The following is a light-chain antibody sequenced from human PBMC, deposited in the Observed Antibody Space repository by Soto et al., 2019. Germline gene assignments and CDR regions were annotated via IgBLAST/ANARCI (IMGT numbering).Light chain of an antibody. J-gene: IGKJ1*01. CDR2: GAS. Sequence: IALTQSPGTLSLSPGERATLSCRASQSVSSNYLAWYQQKPGQAPRLLIYGASSRATDIPDRFSGSGSGTDFTLTISRLEPEDFAVYYCQQYGSSPQTFGQGTKVDIK. CDR3: QQYGSSPQT. CDR1: QSVSSNY. V-gene: IGKV3-20*01.